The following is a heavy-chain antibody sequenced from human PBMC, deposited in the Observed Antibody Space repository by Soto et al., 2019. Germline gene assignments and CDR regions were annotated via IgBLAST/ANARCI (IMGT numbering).Heavy chain of an antibody. CDR3: AKDPLSYYDILTGSPFDY. J-gene: IGHJ4*02. CDR1: GFTFSSYG. V-gene: IGHV3-30*18. Sequence: GGSLRLSCAASGFTFSSYGMHWVRQAPGKGLEWVAVISYDGSNKYYADSVKGRFTISRDNSKNTLYLQMNSLRAEDTAVYYCAKDPLSYYDILTGSPFDYWGQGTLVTVSS. D-gene: IGHD3-9*01. CDR2: ISYDGSNK.